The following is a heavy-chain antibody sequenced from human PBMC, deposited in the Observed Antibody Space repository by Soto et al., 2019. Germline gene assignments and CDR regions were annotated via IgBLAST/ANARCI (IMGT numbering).Heavy chain of an antibody. V-gene: IGHV4-34*01. D-gene: IGHD6-19*01. CDR2: INHSGST. J-gene: IGHJ4*02. Sequence: PSETLSLTCAVYGGSFSGYYWSWIRQPPGKGLEWIGEINHSGSTNYNPSLKSRVTISVDTSKNQFSLKLSSVTAADTAVYYCARGRIAVAGTNFDYWGQGTLVTVSS. CDR3: ARGRIAVAGTNFDY. CDR1: GGSFSGYY.